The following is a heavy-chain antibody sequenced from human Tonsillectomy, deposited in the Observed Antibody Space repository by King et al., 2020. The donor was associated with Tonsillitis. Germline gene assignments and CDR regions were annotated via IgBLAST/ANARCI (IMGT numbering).Heavy chain of an antibody. CDR2: MNMDGSTR. CDR1: GFTISGSW. V-gene: IGHV3-74*01. CDR3: VSWSSRHEYY. D-gene: IGHD6-13*01. Sequence: VQLVESGGGLVQPGGSLRLSCVASGFTISGSWMHWARHSPGKGLMWVSRMNMDGSTRTYAESVKGRFTISRDNAKNTLYMEMNSLRAEDTAVYYCVSWSSRHEYYWGQGTLVTVSS. J-gene: IGHJ4*02.